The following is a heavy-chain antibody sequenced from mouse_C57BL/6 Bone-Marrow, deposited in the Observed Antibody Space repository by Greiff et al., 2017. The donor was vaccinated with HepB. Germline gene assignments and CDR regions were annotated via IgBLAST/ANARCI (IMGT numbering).Heavy chain of an antibody. D-gene: IGHD1-1*01. CDR3: ARPDYYGSSYYFDY. CDR2: IDPSDSYT. V-gene: IGHV1-59*01. Sequence: VQLQQPGAELVRPGTSVKLSCKASGYTFTSYWMHWVKQRPGQGLEWIGVIDPSDSYTNYNQKFKGKATLTVDTSSSTAYMQLSSLTSEDSAVYYCARPDYYGSSYYFDYWGQGTTLTVSS. J-gene: IGHJ2*01. CDR1: GYTFTSYW.